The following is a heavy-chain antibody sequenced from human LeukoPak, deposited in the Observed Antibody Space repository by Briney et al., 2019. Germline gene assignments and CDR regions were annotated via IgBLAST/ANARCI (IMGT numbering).Heavy chain of an antibody. Sequence: SGGSLRLSCAASGFTVSSNYMSWVRQAPGKGLEWVSVIYSGGSTYYADSVKGRFTISRDNSKNTLYLQMSSLRAEDTAVYYCARVLTGSWDWFDPWGQGTLVTVSS. CDR3: ARVLTGSWDWFDP. J-gene: IGHJ5*02. CDR1: GFTVSSNY. D-gene: IGHD2-8*02. V-gene: IGHV3-66*01. CDR2: IYSGGST.